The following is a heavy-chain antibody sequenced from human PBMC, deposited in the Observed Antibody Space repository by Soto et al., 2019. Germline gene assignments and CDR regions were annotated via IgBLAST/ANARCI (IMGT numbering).Heavy chain of an antibody. V-gene: IGHV3-23*01. J-gene: IGHJ4*02. CDR1: GFTFTTFD. Sequence: EVQWLESGGGLVKPGASLRLSCAASGFTFTTFDMSWARQAPGKGLEWVSVVRGRDGSTSYADSLKGRFTISKDSSKSTLYLQLDSLGAEDTALYCCATGAWLDYWGQATLVTVSS. CDR3: ATGAWLDY. CDR2: VRGRDGST. D-gene: IGHD5-12*01.